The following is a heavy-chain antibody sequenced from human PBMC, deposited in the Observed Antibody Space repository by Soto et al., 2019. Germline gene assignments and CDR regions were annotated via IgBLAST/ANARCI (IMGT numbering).Heavy chain of an antibody. J-gene: IGHJ4*02. CDR3: ARENSDFWSGYYLDY. CDR2: IKSDGTVT. V-gene: IGHV3-74*01. Sequence: EVQLVESGGGLVQPGGSLRLSCVVSGITFSTYRMHWVRQAPWKGLVWVSHIKSDGTVTHYTDSVRGRFIISRDNAKNTLFLQMNSLRAEDTAVYYCARENSDFWSGYYLDYWGQGTLVTVAS. D-gene: IGHD3-3*01. CDR1: GITFSTYR.